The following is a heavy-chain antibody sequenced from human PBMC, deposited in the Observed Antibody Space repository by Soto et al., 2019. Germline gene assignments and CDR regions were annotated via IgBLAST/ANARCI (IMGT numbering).Heavy chain of an antibody. V-gene: IGHV4-31*03. CDR2: IYYSGST. D-gene: IGHD3-3*01. J-gene: IGHJ5*02. CDR1: GGSISSGGYY. CDR3: ARFWSGYPRWFDP. Sequence: LSLTCTVSGGSISSGGYYWSWIRQHPGKGLEWIGYIYYSGSTYYNPSLKSRVTISVDTSKNQFSLKLSSVTAADTAVYYCARFWSGYPRWFDPWGQGTLVTVSS.